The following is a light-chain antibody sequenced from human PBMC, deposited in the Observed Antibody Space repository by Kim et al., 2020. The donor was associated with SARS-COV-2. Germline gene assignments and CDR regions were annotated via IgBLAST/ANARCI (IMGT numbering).Light chain of an antibody. V-gene: IGKV4-1*01. Sequence: DIVMTQSPDSLAVSLGERATINCKSSQSVSNNINKKNNLGWYQQKPGQPPRLLIYWASTRESGVPDRFSGSGSGTDFTLTISSLQAEDVAVYYCQQYYASPWTCGQGTKVDIK. CDR3: QQYYASPWT. CDR2: WAS. J-gene: IGKJ1*01. CDR1: QSVSNNINKKNN.